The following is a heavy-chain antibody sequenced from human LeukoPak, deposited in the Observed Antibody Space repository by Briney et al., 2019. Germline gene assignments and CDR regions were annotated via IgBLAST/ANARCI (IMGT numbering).Heavy chain of an antibody. CDR1: GFTFSSYG. J-gene: IGHJ4*02. CDR3: ARPSAGADFDY. V-gene: IGHV3-33*08. CDR2: IWYGGSNK. Sequence: GGSLRLSCAASGFTFSSYGMHWVRQAPGKGLEWVAVIWYGGSNKYYADSVKCRFTISRDNSKNTLYLQMNSLRAEDTAVYYCARPSAGADFDYWGQGTLVTVSS. D-gene: IGHD1-26*01.